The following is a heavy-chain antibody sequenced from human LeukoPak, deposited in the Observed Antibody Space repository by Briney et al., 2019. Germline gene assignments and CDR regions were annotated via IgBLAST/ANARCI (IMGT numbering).Heavy chain of an antibody. J-gene: IGHJ6*03. V-gene: IGHV3-48*03. CDR1: GFIFGSYE. CDR3: ARSQSSHYDILTGMNYYYYMDV. D-gene: IGHD3-9*01. CDR2: ISSNGTTI. Sequence: GGSLRLSCAASGFIFGSYEMNWVRQAPGKGLEWLSYISSNGTTIYYADSVKGRFTISRDNAKNSLYLQMNSLRAEDTAVYYCARSQSSHYDILTGMNYYYYMDVWGKGTTVTVSS.